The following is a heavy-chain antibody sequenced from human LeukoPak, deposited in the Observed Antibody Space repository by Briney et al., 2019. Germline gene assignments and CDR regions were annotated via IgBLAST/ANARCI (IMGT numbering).Heavy chain of an antibody. CDR2: IIPIFGTA. D-gene: IGHD5-24*01. V-gene: IGHV1-69*13. CDR3: ARVFPEGDGLDY. J-gene: IGHJ4*02. CDR1: GGTFSSYA. Sequence: GASVKVSCKASGGTFSSYAISWVRQAPGQGLEWMGGIIPIFGTANYAQKFQGRVTITADESTSTAYMELSSVTAADTAVYYCARVFPEGDGLDYWGQGTLVTVSS.